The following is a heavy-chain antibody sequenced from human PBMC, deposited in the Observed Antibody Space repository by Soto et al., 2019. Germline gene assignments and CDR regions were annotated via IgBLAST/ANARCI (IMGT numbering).Heavy chain of an antibody. CDR3: VRGPWLVGDVTSFDY. CDR1: GFTFSTYG. J-gene: IGHJ4*02. V-gene: IGHV3-33*01. CDR2: IWNHGRED. Sequence: QVHLVESGGGVVQPGRSLRLSCAASGFTFSTYGMHWVRQAPGKGLEWVALIWNHGREDSYADSVKGRFTISRDNSRNTLWLQMNGLRADDTAVYYCVRGPWLVGDVTSFDYWGQGSLVTVSS. D-gene: IGHD6-19*01.